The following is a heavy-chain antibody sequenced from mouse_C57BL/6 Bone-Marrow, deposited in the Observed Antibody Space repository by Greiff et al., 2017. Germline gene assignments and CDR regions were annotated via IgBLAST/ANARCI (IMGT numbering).Heavy chain of an antibody. Sequence: EVQGVESGGDLVKPGGSLKLSCAASGFTFSSYGMSWVRQTPDKRLEWVATISSGGSYTYYPDSVKGRFTISRDNAKNTLYLQMSSLKSEDTAMYYCARRGGFYWYFDVWGTGTTVTVSS. J-gene: IGHJ1*03. CDR3: ARRGGFYWYFDV. CDR1: GFTFSSYG. V-gene: IGHV5-6*01. CDR2: ISSGGSYT.